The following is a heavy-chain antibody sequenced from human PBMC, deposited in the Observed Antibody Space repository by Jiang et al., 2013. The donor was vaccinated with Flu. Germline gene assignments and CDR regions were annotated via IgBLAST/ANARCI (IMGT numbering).Heavy chain of an antibody. V-gene: IGHV4-34*01. Sequence: LLKPSETLSLTCAVYGGSFSGYYWSWIRQPPGKGLEWIGEINHSGSTNYNPSLKSRVTISVDTSKNQFSLKLSSVTAADTAVYYCARRGSSGYWGFGDTWGQGTLVTVSS. D-gene: IGHD3-22*01. J-gene: IGHJ4*02. CDR3: ARRGSSGYWGFGDT. CDR1: GGSFSGYY. CDR2: INHSGST.